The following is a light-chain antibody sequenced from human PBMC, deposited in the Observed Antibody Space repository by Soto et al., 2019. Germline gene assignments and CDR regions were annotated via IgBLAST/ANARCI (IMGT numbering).Light chain of an antibody. CDR1: QSVSSRN. CDR3: QKYKSAPLT. Sequence: EIVLTQSPGTLSLFPGERATLSCRASQSVSSRNLAWYRQKPGQAPSLLIYGAFNRATGIPDRFSGSGSATDFTLTISRLEPADFALYYCQKYKSAPLTFGGGTKVEIK. J-gene: IGKJ4*01. CDR2: GAF. V-gene: IGKV3-20*01.